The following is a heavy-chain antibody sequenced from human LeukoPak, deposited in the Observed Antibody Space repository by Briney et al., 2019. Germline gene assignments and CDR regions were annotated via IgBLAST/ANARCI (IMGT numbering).Heavy chain of an antibody. CDR2: IYHSGST. J-gene: IGHJ3*02. CDR3: ASSVEMATITGAFDI. D-gene: IGHD5-24*01. CDR1: GGSISSGGYS. Sequence: SQTLSLTCAVSGGSISSGGYSWSWIRQPPGKGLEWIGYIYHSGSTYYNPSLKSRVTISVDRSKNQFSLKLSSVTAADTAVYYCASSVEMATITGAFDIWGQGTMVTVSS. V-gene: IGHV4-30-2*01.